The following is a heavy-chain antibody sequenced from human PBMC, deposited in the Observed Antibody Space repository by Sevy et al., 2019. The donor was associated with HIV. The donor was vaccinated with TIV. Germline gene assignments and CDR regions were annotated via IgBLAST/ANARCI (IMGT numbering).Heavy chain of an antibody. Sequence: SETLSLTCAVSSYSISSAHYWGWIRQPPGKGLEWIGSIYHTGSTYYNLSLRSRVTISVDTSKNHCSLKLSSATAADTSVYYCARQSGHSYNWFDPWGQGTLVTVSS. CDR3: ARQSGHSYNWFDP. D-gene: IGHD5-18*01. CDR1: SYSISSAHY. V-gene: IGHV4-38-2*01. J-gene: IGHJ5*02. CDR2: IYHTGST.